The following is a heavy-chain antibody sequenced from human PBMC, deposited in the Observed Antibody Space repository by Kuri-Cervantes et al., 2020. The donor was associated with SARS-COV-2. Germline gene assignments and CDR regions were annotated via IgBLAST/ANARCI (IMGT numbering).Heavy chain of an antibody. Sequence: SETLSLTCAVYGGSFSGYYWSWIRQPPGKGLEWIGEINHSGSTNYNPSLKSRVTISVDTSKNQFSPKLSSVTAADTAVYYCARGRGEGYCSGGSCYPGGKYYYYYYGMDVWGQGTTVTVSS. CDR3: ARGRGEGYCSGGSCYPGGKYYYYYYGMDV. D-gene: IGHD2-15*01. V-gene: IGHV4-34*01. CDR1: GGSFSGYY. J-gene: IGHJ6*02. CDR2: INHSGST.